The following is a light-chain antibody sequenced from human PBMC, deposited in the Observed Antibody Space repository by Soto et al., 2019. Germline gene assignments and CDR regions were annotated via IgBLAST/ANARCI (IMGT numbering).Light chain of an antibody. Sequence: VMTQSPLSRPVTPGGAAAIACRSSQGLRHSNGYNYLAWYRQQPGQSPPLLIYLGSKRASGVPARFRGSGSGTDFTLKISRVEAEDVGVYYCMQALQTPPWTFGQGTKVDIK. J-gene: IGKJ1*01. V-gene: IGKV2-28*01. CDR3: MQALQTPPWT. CDR2: LGS. CDR1: QGLRHSNGYNY.